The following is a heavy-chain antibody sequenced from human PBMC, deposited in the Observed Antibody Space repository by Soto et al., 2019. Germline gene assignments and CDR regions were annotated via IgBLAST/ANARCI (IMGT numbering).Heavy chain of an antibody. CDR3: ARVLITRMDV. CDR1: GYTFTTYD. D-gene: IGHD1-20*01. CDR2: MNPNSGAA. Sequence: ASVKVSCKASGYTFTTYDINWVRQAPGQGLEWMGWMNPNSGAANYAQQFQGRVTMTADTSTSTAYMELSSPRSGDTAVYYCARVLITRMDVWGQGTTVTSP. J-gene: IGHJ6*02. V-gene: IGHV1-8*01.